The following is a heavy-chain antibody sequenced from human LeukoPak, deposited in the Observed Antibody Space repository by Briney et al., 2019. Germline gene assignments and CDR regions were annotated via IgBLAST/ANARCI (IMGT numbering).Heavy chain of an antibody. CDR3: ARAPSGSPLDY. V-gene: IGHV3-74*01. CDR2: INSDGSST. J-gene: IGHJ4*02. CDR1: GFTFSSYW. D-gene: IGHD1-26*01. Sequence: PGGSLRLSCAASGFTFSSYWMHWVRQAPGKGRVWVSRINSDGSSTSYADSVKGRFTISRDNAKNTLYLQMNSLRAEDTAVYYCARAPSGSPLDYWGQGTLVTVSS.